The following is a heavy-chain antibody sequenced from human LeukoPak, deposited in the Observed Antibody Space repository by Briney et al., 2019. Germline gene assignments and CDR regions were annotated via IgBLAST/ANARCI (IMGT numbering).Heavy chain of an antibody. V-gene: IGHV1-46*01. Sequence: ASVKVSCKASGYTFTSYYMHWVRQAPGQGLEWMGIINPSGGSTSYAQKFQGRVTMTRDTSTSTVYMELSSLRSEDTAVYYCATVDPLGYCSSTSCSLDYWGQGTLVTVSS. CDR1: GYTFTSYY. D-gene: IGHD2-2*01. CDR2: INPSGGST. CDR3: ATVDPLGYCSSTSCSLDY. J-gene: IGHJ4*02.